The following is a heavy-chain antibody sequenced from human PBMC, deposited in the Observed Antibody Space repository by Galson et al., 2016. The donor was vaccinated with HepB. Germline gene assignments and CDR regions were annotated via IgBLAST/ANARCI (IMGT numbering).Heavy chain of an antibody. J-gene: IGHJ3*02. CDR2: ISGSGVST. V-gene: IGHV3-23*01. CDR1: GFTFSSYA. D-gene: IGHD4/OR15-4a*01. Sequence: SLRLSCAASGFTFSSYAMSWVRQPPGKGLEWVSDISGSGVSTYYADSVKGRFTISRDTSKSTLSLQMNSLRAEDTAVYYCARELYGTIAFDIWGPGTMVAVSS. CDR3: ARELYGTIAFDI.